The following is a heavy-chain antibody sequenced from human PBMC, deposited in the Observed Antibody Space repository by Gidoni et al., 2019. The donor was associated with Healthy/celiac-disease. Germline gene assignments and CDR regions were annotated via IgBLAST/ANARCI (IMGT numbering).Heavy chain of an antibody. CDR2: ISYDGSNK. CDR3: ARDRGVGATLDY. CDR1: GFPFSSYA. D-gene: IGHD1-26*01. V-gene: IGHV3-30-3*01. J-gene: IGHJ4*02. Sequence: QVQPVESGGGVVQPGRSLRLSGSASGFPFSSYAMHWVRQAPGKGLEWVAVISYDGSNKYYADSVKGRFTISRDNSKNTLYLQMNSLRAEDTAVYYCARDRGVGATLDYWGQGTLVTVSS.